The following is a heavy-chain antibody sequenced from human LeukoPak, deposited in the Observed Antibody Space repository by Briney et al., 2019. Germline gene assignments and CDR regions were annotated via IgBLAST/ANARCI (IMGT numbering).Heavy chain of an antibody. Sequence: GASVKVSCKASGYTFTTYDINWVRQATGQGLEWMGWMNPDSGNTGVAQKFQGRLTMTSSTSISTAYMELSSLTSEDTAVYYCARGVATNYWGQGTLVTVSS. CDR3: ARGVATNY. V-gene: IGHV1-8*01. D-gene: IGHD5-12*01. J-gene: IGHJ4*02. CDR1: GYTFTTYD. CDR2: MNPDSGNT.